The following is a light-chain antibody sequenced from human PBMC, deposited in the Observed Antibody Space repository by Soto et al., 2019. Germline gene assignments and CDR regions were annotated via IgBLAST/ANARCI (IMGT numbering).Light chain of an antibody. Sequence: ESGLRQSPGTLSLSPGERDTLSCRASQSVSRSCLAWYQQKPGQAPRLLIYGASSRATGIPDRFSGSGSGTDFTLTISRLEPEDFAVYYCHQYDSSPLTFGGGTKVEIK. CDR3: HQYDSSPLT. V-gene: IGKV3-20*01. CDR2: GAS. J-gene: IGKJ4*01. CDR1: QSVSRSC.